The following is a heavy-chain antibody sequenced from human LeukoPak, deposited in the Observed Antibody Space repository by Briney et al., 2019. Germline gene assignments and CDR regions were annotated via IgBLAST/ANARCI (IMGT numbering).Heavy chain of an antibody. CDR2: ISAYNGNT. Sequence: GASVKVSCKASGYTFTSYYMHWVRQAPGQGLEWMGWISAYNGNTNYAQKLQGRVTMTTDTSTSTAYMELRSLRSDDTAVYYCARDPRAYDFWSGYYPQNFDYWGQGTLVTVSS. CDR3: ARDPRAYDFWSGYYPQNFDY. J-gene: IGHJ4*02. D-gene: IGHD3-3*01. CDR1: GYTFTSYY. V-gene: IGHV1-18*04.